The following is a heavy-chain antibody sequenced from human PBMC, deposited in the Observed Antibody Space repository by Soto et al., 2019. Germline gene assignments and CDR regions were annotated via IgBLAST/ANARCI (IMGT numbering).Heavy chain of an antibody. D-gene: IGHD2-21*01. J-gene: IGHJ5*02. Sequence: SETLSLTCSVSGAALNSGNYYWSWIRQVPGKGLEWIGHIYVTGAVDYNPSLRDGITISQDTSERQFSLNLRLVTAADTAVYYCARLRIATNNYKWFDPWGQGTLVTVSS. CDR3: ARLRIATNNYKWFDP. V-gene: IGHV4-31*03. CDR1: GAALNSGNYY. CDR2: IYVTGAV.